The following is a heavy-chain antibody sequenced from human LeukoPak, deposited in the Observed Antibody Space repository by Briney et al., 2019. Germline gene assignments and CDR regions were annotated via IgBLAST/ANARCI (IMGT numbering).Heavy chain of an antibody. D-gene: IGHD6-19*01. V-gene: IGHV3-11*06. CDR2: ISSSSSYT. CDR3: ARDPYSSGWYAVDY. CDR1: GFTFSDYY. J-gene: IGHJ4*02. Sequence: GGSLRLSCAASGFTFSDYYMSWIRQAPGKGLEWVSYISSSSSYTNYADSVKGRFTISRDNAKNSLYLQMNSLRAEDTAVYYCARDPYSSGWYAVDYWGQGTLVTVSS.